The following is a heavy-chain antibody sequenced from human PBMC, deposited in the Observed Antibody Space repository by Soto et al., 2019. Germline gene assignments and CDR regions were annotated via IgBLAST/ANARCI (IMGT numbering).Heavy chain of an antibody. V-gene: IGHV3-23*01. Sequence: GGSLRLSCAASGFTFSSYAMSWVRQAPGKGLEWVSAISGSGGSTYYADSVKGRFTISRDNSKNTLYLQMNSLRAEDAAVYYCAKGPYSSSWYALGIDYWGQGTLVTVSS. J-gene: IGHJ4*02. CDR2: ISGSGGST. CDR3: AKGPYSSSWYALGIDY. D-gene: IGHD6-13*01. CDR1: GFTFSSYA.